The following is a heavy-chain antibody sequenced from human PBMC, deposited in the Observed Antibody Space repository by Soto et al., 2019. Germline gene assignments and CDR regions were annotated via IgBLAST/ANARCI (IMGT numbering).Heavy chain of an antibody. Sequence: PSETLSLTCALPVSTITSCCYCRHWRRQRPGQGLEWIGYMYHSGNTYDTPPPKGRVTISLDHSRNKFSRRLNXVTAADTAVYFCASSKYGVVAGYVGFEASGQGSVLTV. CDR3: ASSKYGVVAGYVGFEA. V-gene: IGHV4-30-2*01. CDR2: MYHSGNT. J-gene: IGHJ5*02. CDR1: VSTITSCCYC. D-gene: IGHD2-21*01.